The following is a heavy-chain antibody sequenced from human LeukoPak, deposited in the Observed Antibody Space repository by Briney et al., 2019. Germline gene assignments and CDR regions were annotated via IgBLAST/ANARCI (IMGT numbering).Heavy chain of an antibody. V-gene: IGHV4-59*01. Sequence: SETLSLTCTVSGGSISSYYWTWIRQPPGKGLEWIGYVSYSGTTKYNPSLKSRVTMSVDMSKNRLSLRLTSVTAADTAVYYCAKSRVAAAGTGDAFDIWGQGTMVTASS. D-gene: IGHD6-13*01. CDR2: VSYSGTT. J-gene: IGHJ3*02. CDR1: GGSISSYY. CDR3: AKSRVAAAGTGDAFDI.